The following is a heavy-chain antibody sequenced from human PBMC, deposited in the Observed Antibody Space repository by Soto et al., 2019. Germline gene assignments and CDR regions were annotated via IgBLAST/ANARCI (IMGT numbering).Heavy chain of an antibody. CDR2: NTSSSSYT. V-gene: IGHV3-11*05. CDR1: GFTFSDYY. CDR3: ARADHYDTSGYWK. D-gene: IGHD3-22*01. J-gene: IGHJ4*02. Sequence: QVQLVESGGGLVKPGGSLRLSCAASGFTFSDYYMSWIRQAPGKGLEWVSYNTSSSSYTIYADSVRGRFTISRDNAKNSLFLQMNSLRAEDTAVYYCARADHYDTSGYWKWGQGTLVTVSS.